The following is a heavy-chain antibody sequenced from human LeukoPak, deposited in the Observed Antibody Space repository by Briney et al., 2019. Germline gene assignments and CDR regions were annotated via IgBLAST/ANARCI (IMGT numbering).Heavy chain of an antibody. Sequence: ASVRVSCKDSGYTFTHHGISWVRQAPGQGLEWMGWISCYNGDTMYAQNVQGRVTMTTDTSTRTAYIELRSLRSDDTAMYYCARDPSNSSGYHAHFDSWGQGTLVTVSS. CDR3: ARDPSNSSGYHAHFDS. CDR2: ISCYNGDT. J-gene: IGHJ4*02. CDR1: GYTFTHHG. V-gene: IGHV1-18*01. D-gene: IGHD3-22*01.